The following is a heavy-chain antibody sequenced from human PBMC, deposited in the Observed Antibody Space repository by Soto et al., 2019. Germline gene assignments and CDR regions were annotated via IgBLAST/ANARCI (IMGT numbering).Heavy chain of an antibody. Sequence: EVQLLESGGDLVQPGGSLRLSCVASGIPFGSRAMSWVRQAPGDGLEWVSTITDTGGDTKYADSVRARVTMSRDNSKETLYLQMNSLRVEDSALYYCARGSTDSYPGSRIFDFWCRGPLVTVSS. J-gene: IGHJ4*02. CDR2: ITDTGGDT. D-gene: IGHD3-10*01. CDR3: ARGSTDSYPGSRIFDF. CDR1: GIPFGSRA. V-gene: IGHV3-23*01.